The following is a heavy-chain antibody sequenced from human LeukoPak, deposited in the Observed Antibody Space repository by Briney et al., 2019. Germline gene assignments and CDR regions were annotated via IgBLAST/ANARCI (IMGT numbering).Heavy chain of an antibody. CDR2: ISGSSNIK. CDR3: ARGIFYGSGSQSFDY. Sequence: GGSLRLSCAASGFTFSCYSMSWIRQAPGKGLEWISYISGSSNIKYFADSVKGRFTISRDNAKESLYLQMDSLRVEDTAFYYCARGIFYGSGSQSFDYWGQGTLVTVSS. CDR1: GFTFSCYS. D-gene: IGHD3-10*01. V-gene: IGHV3-48*01. J-gene: IGHJ4*02.